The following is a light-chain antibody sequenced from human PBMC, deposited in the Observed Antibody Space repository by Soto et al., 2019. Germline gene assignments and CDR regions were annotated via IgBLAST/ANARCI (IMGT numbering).Light chain of an antibody. Sequence: QSALTQPRSVSGSPGQSVTISCTGTSSDVGGYNYVSWYQQHPGKAPKLMSYDVSKRPSGVPDRFSGSKSGNTASLTISGLQAEDEADYYCCSYAGSYTFNYVFGTGTKLTVL. CDR1: SSDVGGYNY. J-gene: IGLJ1*01. CDR2: DVS. V-gene: IGLV2-11*01. CDR3: CSYAGSYTFNYV.